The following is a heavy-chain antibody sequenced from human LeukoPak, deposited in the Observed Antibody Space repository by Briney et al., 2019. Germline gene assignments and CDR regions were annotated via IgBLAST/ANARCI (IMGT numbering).Heavy chain of an antibody. D-gene: IGHD1-20*01. CDR3: ARESLITGYFDY. CDR1: GYTFTGYY. J-gene: IGHJ4*02. CDR2: INPNSGGT. V-gene: IGHV1-2*02. Sequence: GASVKVSCKASGYTFTGYYIHWVRQAPGQGLEWMGWINPNSGGTNYAQKFQGRVTMTRDTSISTAYMELSRLRSDDTAVYYCARESLITGYFDYWGQGTLVTASS.